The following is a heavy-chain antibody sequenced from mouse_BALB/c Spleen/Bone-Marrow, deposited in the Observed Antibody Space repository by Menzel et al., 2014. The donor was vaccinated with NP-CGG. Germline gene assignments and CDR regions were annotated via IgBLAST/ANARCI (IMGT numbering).Heavy chain of an antibody. CDR3: ARYDVYYYFDY. CDR2: IRNKANGYTT. Sequence: EVKVVDSGGGLVQPGGSLILSCATSGFTFTDYYMSWVRQPPGKALEWLGFIRNKANGYTTEYSASVKGRFTISRDNSQSILYLRMNTLRAEDSATYYCARYDVYYYFDYWGQGTTLTVSS. D-gene: IGHD2-3*01. CDR1: GFTFTDYY. J-gene: IGHJ2*01. V-gene: IGHV7-3*02.